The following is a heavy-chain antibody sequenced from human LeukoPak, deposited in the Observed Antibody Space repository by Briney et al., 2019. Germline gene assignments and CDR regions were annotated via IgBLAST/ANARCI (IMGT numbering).Heavy chain of an antibody. J-gene: IGHJ4*02. CDR1: GGSFSGYY. CDR2: INHSGST. Sequence: SETLSLTCAVYGGSFSGYYWSWIRQPPGKGLEWIGEINHSGSTNYNPSLKSRVTISVDTSKNQFSLKLSSVTAADTAVYYCAGGYGDFWSGSYGDWGQGTLVTVSS. CDR3: AGGYGDFWSGSYGD. V-gene: IGHV4-34*01. D-gene: IGHD3-3*01.